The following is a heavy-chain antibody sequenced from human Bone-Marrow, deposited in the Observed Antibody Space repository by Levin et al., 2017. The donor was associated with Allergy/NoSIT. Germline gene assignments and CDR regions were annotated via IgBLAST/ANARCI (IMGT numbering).Heavy chain of an antibody. Sequence: PGGSLRLSCAASGSMFSNSGMSWVRQAPGKGLEWVSSISGGSYTKDYAASVKGRFTISRDDSKNTLSLQLDSLRAEDTAIYYCAKCGGDTRRECRIFDQWGQGTPVTVSS. V-gene: IGHV3-23*01. J-gene: IGHJ4*02. CDR2: ISGGSYTK. D-gene: IGHD2-21*02. CDR3: AKCGGDTRRECRIFDQ. CDR1: GSMFSNSG.